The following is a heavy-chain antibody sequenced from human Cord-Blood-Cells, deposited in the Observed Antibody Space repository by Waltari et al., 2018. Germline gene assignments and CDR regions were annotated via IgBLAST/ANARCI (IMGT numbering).Heavy chain of an antibody. D-gene: IGHD7-27*01. CDR3: ARDRNWDWYFDL. J-gene: IGHJ2*01. V-gene: IGHV3-21*01. CDR1: GFTFSSYS. CDR2: ISSSSSYI. Sequence: EVQLVESGGGLVKPGGSLRLSCAASGFTFSSYSMYWVRQAPGKGLEWVSSISSSSSYIYYADSVKGRFTISRDNAKNSLYLQMNSLRAEDTAVYYCARDRNWDWYFDLWGRGTLVTVSS.